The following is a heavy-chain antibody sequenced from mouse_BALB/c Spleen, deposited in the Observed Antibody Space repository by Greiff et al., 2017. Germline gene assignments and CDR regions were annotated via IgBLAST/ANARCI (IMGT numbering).Heavy chain of an antibody. CDR3: ARHAFIYYDTAWFAY. V-gene: IGHV5-9-3*01. CDR2: ISSGGSYT. Sequence: EVKVVESGGGLVKPGGSLKLSCAASGFTFSSYAMSWVRQTPEKRLEWVATISSGGSYTYYPDSVKGRFTISRDNAKNTLYLQMSSLRSEDTAMYYCARHAFIYYDTAWFAYWGQGTLVTVSA. J-gene: IGHJ3*01. CDR1: GFTFSSYA. D-gene: IGHD2-4*01.